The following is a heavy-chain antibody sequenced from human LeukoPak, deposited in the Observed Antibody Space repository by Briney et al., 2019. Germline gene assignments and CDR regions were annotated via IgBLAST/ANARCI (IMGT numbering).Heavy chain of an antibody. CDR2: INPNNGGT. J-gene: IGHJ4*02. V-gene: IGHV1-2*02. CDR1: GYTFTGYY. CDR3: ARDGGIPDHDY. D-gene: IGHD6-13*01. Sequence: ASVKVSCKASGYTFTGYYMYWVRQAPGQGLEWMGWINPNNGGTNYAQRFQDRVTMTRDTSISTAYMELSRLTSDDTAVYYCARDGGIPDHDYWGQGTLVTVSS.